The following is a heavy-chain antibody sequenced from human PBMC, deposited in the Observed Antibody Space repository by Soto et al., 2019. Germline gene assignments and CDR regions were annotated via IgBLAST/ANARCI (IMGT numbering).Heavy chain of an antibody. CDR1: GFMFSAYW. CDR2: ISGGASDK. J-gene: IGHJ4*02. V-gene: IGHV3-7*01. Sequence: EVQLVKSGGRLVQPGGSLRLSCAASGFMFSAYWMSWVRPDPGKGLEWVATISGGASDKFYVDSVKGRFTISRDDSKNTLYLQMNSLWDEDTAVYYCVREDWHRFGSWGQGTLVTVSS. CDR3: VREDWHRFGS. D-gene: IGHD2-21*01.